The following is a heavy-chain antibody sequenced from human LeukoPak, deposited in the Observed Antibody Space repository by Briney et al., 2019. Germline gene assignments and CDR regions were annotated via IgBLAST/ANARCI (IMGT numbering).Heavy chain of an antibody. CDR3: ARDFWSGYKTPFYYYYGMDV. J-gene: IGHJ6*02. CDR1: GGSVSSVSYY. Sequence: KPSDTLSLTCTVSGGSVSSVSYYWSWIRQPPGKGLEWIGYIYYSGSTNYNPSLKSRVTISVDTSKNQFSLKLSSVTAADTAVYYCARDFWSGYKTPFYYYYGMDVWGQGTTVTVSS. V-gene: IGHV4-61*01. D-gene: IGHD3-3*01. CDR2: IYYSGST.